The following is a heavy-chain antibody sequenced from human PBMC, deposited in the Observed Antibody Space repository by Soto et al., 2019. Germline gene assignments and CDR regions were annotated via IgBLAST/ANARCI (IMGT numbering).Heavy chain of an antibody. CDR3: ARESEDLTSNFDY. CDR1: GFTFTRYS. CDR2: ISSTTHYI. Sequence: EVQLVESGGGLVKPGGSLRLSCAASGFTFTRYSMNWVRQAPGKGLEWVSSISSTTHYIYYADSMRGRFTISRDIAKNAVYLEMNSLRAEDTAVYYCARESEDLTSNFDYWGQGTLVTVSS. J-gene: IGHJ4*02. V-gene: IGHV3-21*06.